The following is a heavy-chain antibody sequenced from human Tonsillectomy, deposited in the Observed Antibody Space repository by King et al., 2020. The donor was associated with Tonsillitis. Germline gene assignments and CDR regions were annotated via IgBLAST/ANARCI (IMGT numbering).Heavy chain of an antibody. CDR1: GFIFSDYY. D-gene: IGHD4-23*01. J-gene: IGHJ4*02. CDR2: ISSSGSPI. Sequence: VQLVESGGGLVKPGGSLRLSCAASGFIFSDYYMSWIRQAPGKGLEWVSYISSSGSPIYSADSVKGRFTISRDNAKNSLFLQMNSLRAEATAVYYCAGGEAYGGNSPTDYWGQGTLVTVSS. V-gene: IGHV3-11*01. CDR3: AGGEAYGGNSPTDY.